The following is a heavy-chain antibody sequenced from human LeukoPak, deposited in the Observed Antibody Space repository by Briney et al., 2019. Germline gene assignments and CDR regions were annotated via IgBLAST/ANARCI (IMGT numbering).Heavy chain of an antibody. Sequence: ASVKVSCKASGGTFSSYAISWVRQAPGQGLEWMGGIIPIFGTANYAQKFQGRVTITADESTSTAYMELSSLRSEDTAVYYCARIAVAGTRTPMDYYYGMDVWGQGTTVTVSS. CDR1: GGTFSSYA. J-gene: IGHJ6*02. V-gene: IGHV1-69*13. D-gene: IGHD6-19*01. CDR2: IIPIFGTA. CDR3: ARIAVAGTRTPMDYYYGMDV.